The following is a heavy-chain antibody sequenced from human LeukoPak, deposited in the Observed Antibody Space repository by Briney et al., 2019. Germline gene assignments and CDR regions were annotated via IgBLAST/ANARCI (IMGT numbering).Heavy chain of an antibody. Sequence: PGGSLRLSCAASGFTFSSYAMHWVRQAPGKGLEWVAVISYDGSNKYYADSVKGRFTISRDNSKNTLYLQMNSLRAEDTAVYYCARFRDSSGCFDYWGQGTLVTVSS. V-gene: IGHV3-30*04. CDR2: ISYDGSNK. CDR1: GFTFSSYA. D-gene: IGHD6-19*01. J-gene: IGHJ4*02. CDR3: ARFRDSSGCFDY.